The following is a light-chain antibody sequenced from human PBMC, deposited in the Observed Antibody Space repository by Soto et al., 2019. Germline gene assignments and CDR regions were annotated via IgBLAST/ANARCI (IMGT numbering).Light chain of an antibody. CDR1: QSVNAN. J-gene: IGKJ1*01. V-gene: IGKV3-15*01. Sequence: EVVMTQSPATLSVSPGERATLSCRASQSVNANLAWYQQKPGQAPRLLIHGASNRATGIPARFSGSGFGTEFIXXSXSXXSEDFAVYYCQQYNTWLWTFGQGTKV. CDR3: QQYNTWLWT. CDR2: GAS.